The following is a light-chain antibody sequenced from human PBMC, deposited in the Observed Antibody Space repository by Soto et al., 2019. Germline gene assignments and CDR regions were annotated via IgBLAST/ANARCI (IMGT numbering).Light chain of an antibody. Sequence: EIFLTQSPGTLSLSPWERATLSWRASQSVSSNLAWYQQKPGQAPRLLIYGASTRATGIPARFSGSGSGTEFTLTISSLQSEDFAVYYCQQYNNWLTWTFGQGTKVDIK. J-gene: IGKJ1*01. CDR3: QQYNNWLTWT. V-gene: IGKV3-15*01. CDR2: GAS. CDR1: QSVSSN.